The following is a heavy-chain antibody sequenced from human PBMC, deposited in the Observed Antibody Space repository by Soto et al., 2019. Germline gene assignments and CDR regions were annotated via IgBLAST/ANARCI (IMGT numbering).Heavy chain of an antibody. CDR1: GFTFSSYA. V-gene: IGHV3-30-3*01. CDR3: ARGDTAMVTGMDV. CDR2: ISYDGSNK. D-gene: IGHD5-18*01. J-gene: IGHJ6*02. Sequence: VQLVESGGGVVQPGRSLRLSCAASGFTFSSYAMHWVRQAPGKGLEWVAVISYDGSNKYYADSVKGRFTISRDNSKNTLYLQMNSLRAEDTAVYYCARGDTAMVTGMDVWGQGTTVTVSS.